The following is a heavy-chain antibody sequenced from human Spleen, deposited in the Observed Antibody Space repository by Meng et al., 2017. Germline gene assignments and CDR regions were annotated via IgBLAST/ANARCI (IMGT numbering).Heavy chain of an antibody. CDR1: GYTLTHYA. CDR2: INTNTGNP. V-gene: IGHV7-4-1*02. CDR3: ARDSPQQLEID. D-gene: IGHD6-6*01. J-gene: IGHJ4*02. Sequence: QVQLVQSGSELRKPGASVKVSCKASGYTLTHYAINWLRQAPGQGLEWMGWINTNTGNPTYAQGFTGRLVFSLDTSVSTAYLQISSLKAEDTAVYYCARDSPQQLEIDWGQGTLVTVAS.